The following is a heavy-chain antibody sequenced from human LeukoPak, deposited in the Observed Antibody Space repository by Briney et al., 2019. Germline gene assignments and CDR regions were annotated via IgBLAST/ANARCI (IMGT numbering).Heavy chain of an antibody. D-gene: IGHD2-8*01. Sequence: PGGSLRLSCAASGFTFSNAWMSWVRQAPGKGPEWVGRFKSKCDGGIRDYDAPVKGRFTISRDDSKNTLYLQMNSLKTEDTSVYYCTTEDIVLMVYASSTFDYWGQGTLVTVSS. J-gene: IGHJ4*02. V-gene: IGHV3-15*01. CDR2: FKSKCDGGIR. CDR1: GFTFSNAW. CDR3: TTEDIVLMVYASSTFDY.